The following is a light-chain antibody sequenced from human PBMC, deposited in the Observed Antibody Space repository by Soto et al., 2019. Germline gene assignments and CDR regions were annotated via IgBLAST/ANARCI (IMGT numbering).Light chain of an antibody. Sequence: DVVMTQTPLSLSVAPGQPASISCKSSQSLLHITGETFLFWYLQKPGQSPQLLIYEVSTRVSGVPDRFSGSGSGTDFTLEISRGETDDVGIYDCMQSTQLPPTFGQGTRLAIK. V-gene: IGKV2D-29*02. J-gene: IGKJ5*01. CDR3: MQSTQLPPT. CDR1: QSLLHITGETF. CDR2: EVS.